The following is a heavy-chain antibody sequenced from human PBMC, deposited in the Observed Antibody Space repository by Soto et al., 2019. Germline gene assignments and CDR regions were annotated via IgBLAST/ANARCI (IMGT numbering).Heavy chain of an antibody. V-gene: IGHV3-7*01. CDR1: GFTFSSYW. CDR3: GTGTVLDY. Sequence: EVQLVESGGGLVQPGGSLRLSCAASGFTFSSYWMSWVRQAPGKGLEWVANIKQDGSEKYYVDSVQGRVTISIDNAKNSLYLQMNSLGAEDTAVYYGGTGTVLDYWGQGTLVTVSS. CDR2: IKQDGSEK. J-gene: IGHJ4*02.